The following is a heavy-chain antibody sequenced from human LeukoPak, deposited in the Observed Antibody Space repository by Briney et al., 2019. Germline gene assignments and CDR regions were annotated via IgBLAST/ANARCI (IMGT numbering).Heavy chain of an antibody. V-gene: IGHV4-59*13. CDR3: ASRGVVRGISYYFDY. CDR1: GASIRDYY. D-gene: IGHD3-10*02. Sequence: PSETLSLTCTVAGASIRDYYWSWIRQPPGKGLEWIGYFYNSGHTNYNPSLKSRVTILVDTSKNQFSLQLSSVTATDTALHFCASRGVVRGISYYFDYWGQGTLVTVSS. CDR2: FYNSGHT. J-gene: IGHJ4*02.